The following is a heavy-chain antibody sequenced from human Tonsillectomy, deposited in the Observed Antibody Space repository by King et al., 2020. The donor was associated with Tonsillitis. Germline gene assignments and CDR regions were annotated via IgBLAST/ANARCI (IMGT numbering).Heavy chain of an antibody. J-gene: IGHJ2*01. D-gene: IGHD3-3*01. CDR1: GFTFSSYD. V-gene: IGHV3-13*01. Sequence: VQLVESGGGLVQPGGSLRLSCAASGFTFSSYDMHWVRHATGNGLEWVSAIGTAGDTYYPGSVKGRFTISRENAKNSLYLQMNSLRAEDTAVYYCARDRRYYDFWSGPSGWYFDLWGRGTLVTVSS. CDR3: ARDRRYYDFWSGPSGWYFDL. CDR2: IGTAGDT.